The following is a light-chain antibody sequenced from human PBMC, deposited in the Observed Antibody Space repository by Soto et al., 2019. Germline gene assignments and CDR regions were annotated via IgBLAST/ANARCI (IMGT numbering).Light chain of an antibody. CDR1: QSVTTF. CDR3: QQRSNWPPSIT. V-gene: IGKV3-11*01. CDR2: DAS. J-gene: IGKJ5*01. Sequence: EIVLTQSPATLSLSPGEMATLSCSASQSVTTFLAWYQQKPGQAPRLLIYDASDRAPGIPARFSGSGSATDFTLTINNLEPEDFAVYYCQQRSNWPPSITFGQGTRLEIK.